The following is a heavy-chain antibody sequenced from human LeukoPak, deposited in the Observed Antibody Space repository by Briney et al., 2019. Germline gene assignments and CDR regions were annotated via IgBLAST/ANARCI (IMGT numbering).Heavy chain of an antibody. CDR2: ISGSGGST. CDR3: AKGNYDSSGYYYEGGINY. CDR1: GFTFSTYW. D-gene: IGHD3-22*01. J-gene: IGHJ4*02. V-gene: IGHV3-23*01. Sequence: GGSLRLSCAASGFTFSTYWMSWVRQAPGKGLEWVSAISGSGGSTYYADSVKGRFTISRDNSKNTLYLQMNSLRAEDTAVYYCAKGNYDSSGYYYEGGINYWGQGTLVTVSS.